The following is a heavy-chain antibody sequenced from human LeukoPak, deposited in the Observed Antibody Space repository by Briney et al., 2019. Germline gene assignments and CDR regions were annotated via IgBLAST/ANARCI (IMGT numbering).Heavy chain of an antibody. CDR3: ARVSLGYSSSLPPDY. J-gene: IGHJ4*02. CDR2: ISAYNGNT. Sequence: GASVKVSCKASGYTFTSYGISWVRQAPGQGLEWMGWISAYNGNTNYAQKLQGRVTMTTDTSTSTAYMELRSLRSDDTAVYYCARVSLGYSSSLPPDYWGQGTLVTVSS. V-gene: IGHV1-18*01. CDR1: GYTFTSYG. D-gene: IGHD6-13*01.